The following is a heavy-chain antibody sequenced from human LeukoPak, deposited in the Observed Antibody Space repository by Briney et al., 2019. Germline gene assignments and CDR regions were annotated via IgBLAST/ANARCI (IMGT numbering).Heavy chain of an antibody. CDR1: GGSINSSYYY. V-gene: IGHV4-39*01. D-gene: IGHD3-10*01. Sequence: SETLSLTCTVSGGSINSSYYYWGWIRQPPGKGLEWIGSIYYSGSTYYNPSLKSRVTISVDTSKNQFSLKLSSVTAADTAAYYCARRGGIIRGVASYYYMDVWGKGTTVTISS. CDR2: IYYSGST. CDR3: ARRGGIIRGVASYYYMDV. J-gene: IGHJ6*03.